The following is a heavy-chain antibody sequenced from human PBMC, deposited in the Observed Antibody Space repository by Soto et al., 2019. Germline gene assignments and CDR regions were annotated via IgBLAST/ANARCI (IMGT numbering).Heavy chain of an antibody. J-gene: IGHJ6*02. CDR1: GGSVSSGSYY. D-gene: IGHD3-3*01. CDR3: ARDRLRFLEWLTPSYYYGMDV. V-gene: IGHV4-61*01. Sequence: TSETLSLTCTVSGGSVSSGSYYWSWIRQPPGKGLEWIGYIYYSGSTNYNPSLKSRVTISVDTSKNQFSLKLSSVTAADTAVYYCARDRLRFLEWLTPSYYYGMDVWGQGTTVTSP. CDR2: IYYSGST.